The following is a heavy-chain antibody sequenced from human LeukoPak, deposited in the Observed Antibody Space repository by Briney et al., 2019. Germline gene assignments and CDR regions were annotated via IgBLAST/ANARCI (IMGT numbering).Heavy chain of an antibody. CDR3: AKDATWNGMDV. CDR2: ISGSGGGT. V-gene: IGHV3-23*01. D-gene: IGHD3-3*01. CDR1: GFTFSSYA. Sequence: GGSLGLSCAASGFTFSSYAMSWVRQAPGKGLEWVSGISGSGGGTYYVDSVKGRFTISRDNSKNTLYLQMNSLRAEDTAVYYCAKDATWNGMDVWGQGTTVTVSS. J-gene: IGHJ6*02.